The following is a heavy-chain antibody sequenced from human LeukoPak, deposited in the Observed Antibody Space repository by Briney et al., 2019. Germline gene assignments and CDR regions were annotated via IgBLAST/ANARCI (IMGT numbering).Heavy chain of an antibody. J-gene: IGHJ4*02. V-gene: IGHV4-34*01. D-gene: IGHD1-26*01. CDR3: ARHGGSQPLDY. Sequence: PSETLSLTCAVYGGSFSGCYWSWIRQPPGKGLEWIGEINHSGSTNYNPSLKSRVTISVDTSKNQFSLKLSSVTAADTAVYYCARHGGSQPLDYWGQGTLVTVSS. CDR1: GGSFSGCY. CDR2: INHSGST.